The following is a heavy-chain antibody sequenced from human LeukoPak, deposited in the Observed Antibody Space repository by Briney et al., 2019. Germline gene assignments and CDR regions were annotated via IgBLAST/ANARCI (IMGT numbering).Heavy chain of an antibody. J-gene: IGHJ4*02. CDR2: MNPNSGNT. CDR1: GYTFTSYD. V-gene: IGHV1-8*03. CDR3: ARGKSQGAYSSSWSLGY. D-gene: IGHD6-13*01. Sequence: ASVKVSCKASGYTFTSYDINWVRRATGQGLEWMGWMNPNSGNTGYAQKFQGRVTITRNTSISTAYMELSSLRSEDTAVYYCARGKSQGAYSSSWSLGYWGQGTLVTVSS.